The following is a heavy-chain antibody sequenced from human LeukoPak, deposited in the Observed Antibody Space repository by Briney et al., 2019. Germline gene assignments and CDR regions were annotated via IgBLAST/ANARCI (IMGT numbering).Heavy chain of an antibody. CDR3: ARDSGSGTYY. J-gene: IGHJ4*02. CDR2: IAASGTT. Sequence: FIGYIAASGTTKHNPSLKSRVTLSMDTSKNQFSLQLSSVTAADTAVYYCARDSGSGTYYWGQGTLVTVSS. V-gene: IGHV4-4*08. D-gene: IGHD6-19*01.